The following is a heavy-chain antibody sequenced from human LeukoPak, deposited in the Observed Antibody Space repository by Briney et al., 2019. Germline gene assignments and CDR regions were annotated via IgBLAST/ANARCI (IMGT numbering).Heavy chain of an antibody. V-gene: IGHV4-59*08. J-gene: IGHJ4*02. CDR2: MDYSGST. CDR3: ARRKRGSGGPFDY. Sequence: SETLSFTCTVSGGSISDYYWTWIRQSPGTGLELIGYMDYSGSTAYNPSLKSRVTISIDTSKKQFSLELSSVTAADTAIYFCARRKRGSGGPFDYWGQGTLVTVSS. CDR1: GGSISDYY. D-gene: IGHD6-19*01.